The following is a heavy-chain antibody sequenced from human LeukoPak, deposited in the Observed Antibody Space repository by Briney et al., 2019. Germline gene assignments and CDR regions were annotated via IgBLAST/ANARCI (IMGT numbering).Heavy chain of an antibody. Sequence: SVKVSCKASGGTFSSYAISWVRQAPGQGLEWMGGVIPIFGTANYAQKFQGRVTITTDESTSTAYMELSSLRSEDTAVYYCARSSTILGWFGEFFFDYWGQGTLVTVSS. CDR1: GGTFSSYA. CDR2: VIPIFGTA. CDR3: ARSSTILGWFGEFFFDY. J-gene: IGHJ4*02. D-gene: IGHD3-10*01. V-gene: IGHV1-69*05.